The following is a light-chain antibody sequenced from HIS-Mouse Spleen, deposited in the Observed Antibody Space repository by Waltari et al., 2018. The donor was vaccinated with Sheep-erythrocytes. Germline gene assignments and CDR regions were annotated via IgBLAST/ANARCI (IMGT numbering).Light chain of an antibody. J-gene: IGKJ1*01. CDR2: KAS. CDR3: QQYNNWPPT. CDR1: QSISSW. Sequence: DIQMTQSPSTLSASVGDRVTITCRASQSISSWLAWYQQKPGKAPKLLIYKASSLESGVPSRFSGSGSGTELTLTISSLQPDDFATYYCQQYNNWPPTFGQGTKVEIK. V-gene: IGKV1-5*03.